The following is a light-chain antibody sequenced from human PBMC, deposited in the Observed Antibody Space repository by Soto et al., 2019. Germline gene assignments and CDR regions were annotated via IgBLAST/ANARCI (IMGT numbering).Light chain of an antibody. V-gene: IGKV1-5*01. CDR2: DAS. CDR1: QSILSW. Sequence: DIQMTQSPSTLSASVGDRVTITCRASQSILSWLAWYQHKPGKAPKLLIYDASSLESGVPSRFSGSRSGTEFTLTISSLQHEDFETYSCQQSYSTAWTFGQGTKVDIK. J-gene: IGKJ1*01. CDR3: QQSYSTAWT.